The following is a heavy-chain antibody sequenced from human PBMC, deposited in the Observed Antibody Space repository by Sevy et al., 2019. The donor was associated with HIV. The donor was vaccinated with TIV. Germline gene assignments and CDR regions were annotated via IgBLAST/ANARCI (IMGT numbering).Heavy chain of an antibody. D-gene: IGHD3-10*01. J-gene: IGHJ4*02. V-gene: IGHV4-34*01. CDR2: INHSGRT. CDR1: GGSFSGYY. CDR3: ARGSISIISYGSGSHFDY. Sequence: SETLSLTCAVYGGSFSGYYLSWIRQPPGKGLEWIGEINHSGRTNYNPSLKSRVTISVDTSKNQSSLKLSSVTAADTAVYSCARGSISIISYGSGSHFDYWGQGTLVTVSS.